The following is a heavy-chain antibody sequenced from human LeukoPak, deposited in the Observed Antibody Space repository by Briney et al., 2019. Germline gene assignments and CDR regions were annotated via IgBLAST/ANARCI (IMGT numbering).Heavy chain of an antibody. V-gene: IGHV1-69*06. CDR1: GGTFSSYA. CDR3: ASSHSGWSGYSLGYYYMDV. Sequence: SVKVSCKASGGTFSSYAIGWVRQAPGQGLEWMGGIIPIFDTPNYAQNFQGRVTISADKSTSTAYMELSSLRSEDTAVYYCASSHSGWSGYSLGYYYMDVWGKGTTVTVSS. J-gene: IGHJ6*03. D-gene: IGHD3-3*01. CDR2: IIPIFDTP.